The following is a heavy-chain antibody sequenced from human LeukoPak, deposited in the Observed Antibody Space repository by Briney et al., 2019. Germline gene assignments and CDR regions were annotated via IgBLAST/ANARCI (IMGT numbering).Heavy chain of an antibody. D-gene: IGHD5-18*01. CDR3: ARVYSYGAFDY. Sequence: PSETLSLTCTVSGGSISSYYWNWIRQPPGKGLEWIGYIYYSGSTNYNPSLKSRVTISVDTSKNQFSLNLTSVTAADTAVYYCARVYSYGAFDYWGQGTLVTVSS. V-gene: IGHV4-59*01. J-gene: IGHJ4*02. CDR2: IYYSGST. CDR1: GGSISSYY.